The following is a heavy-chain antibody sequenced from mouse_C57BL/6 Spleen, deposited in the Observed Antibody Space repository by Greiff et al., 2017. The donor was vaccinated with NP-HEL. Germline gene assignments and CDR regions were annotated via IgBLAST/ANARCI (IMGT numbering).Heavy chain of an antibody. CDR2: INPNNGGT. CDR1: GYTFTDYN. Sequence: EVQLQQSGPELVKPGASVKIPCKASGYTFTDYNMDWVKQSHGKSLEWIGDINPNNGGTIYNQKFKGKATLTVDKSSSTAYMELRSLTSEDTAVYYCARLLIYDGYFWYFDVWGTGTTVTVSS. CDR3: ARLLIYDGYFWYFDV. D-gene: IGHD2-3*01. J-gene: IGHJ1*03. V-gene: IGHV1-18*01.